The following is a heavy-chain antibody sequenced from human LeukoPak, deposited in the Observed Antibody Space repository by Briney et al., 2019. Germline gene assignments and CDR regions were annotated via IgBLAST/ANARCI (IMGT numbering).Heavy chain of an antibody. D-gene: IGHD6-19*01. CDR3: ARDIGAWSAY. V-gene: IGHV3-7*01. J-gene: IGHJ4*02. CDR1: GFTLSSHW. Sequence: GGSLRLSCVASGFTLSSHWMHWVRQAPGKGLEWVANIKQDEGEIYYVDSVKGRFTISRDNAENSLYLQMNSLRAEDTAVYYCARDIGAWSAYWGQGTLVTVSS. CDR2: IKQDEGEI.